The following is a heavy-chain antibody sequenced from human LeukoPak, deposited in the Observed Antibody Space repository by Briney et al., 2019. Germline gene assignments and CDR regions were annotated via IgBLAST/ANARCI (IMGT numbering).Heavy chain of an antibody. D-gene: IGHD1-26*01. CDR3: ARGPSHGSYYPAFDI. Sequence: ETLSLTCTVSGGSISSYYWSWIRQPPGKGLEWIGYIYYRGSTNYNPSPKSRVTISVDTSKNQFSLKLSSVTAADTAMYYCARGPSHGSYYPAFDIWGQGTMVTVSS. V-gene: IGHV4-59*01. J-gene: IGHJ3*02. CDR1: GGSISSYY. CDR2: IYYRGST.